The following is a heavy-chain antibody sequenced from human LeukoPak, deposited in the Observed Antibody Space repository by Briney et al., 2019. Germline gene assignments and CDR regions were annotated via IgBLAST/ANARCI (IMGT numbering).Heavy chain of an antibody. CDR3: ARDVPSTLGY. CDR1: GFTLSDYY. J-gene: IGHJ4*02. Sequence: GGSLRLSCAASGFTLSDYYMSWIRQAPGKGLEWVSSISSSSSYIYYADSVKGRFTISRDNAKNTLYMEMNSLRVNDTAVYYCARDVPSTLGYWGQGTLVTVSS. CDR2: ISSSSSYI. V-gene: IGHV3-11*06. D-gene: IGHD1-1*01.